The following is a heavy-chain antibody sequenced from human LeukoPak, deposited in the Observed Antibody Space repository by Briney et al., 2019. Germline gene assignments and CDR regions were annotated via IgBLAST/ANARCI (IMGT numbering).Heavy chain of an antibody. CDR1: GYTFTGYY. CDR3: ARDMLRYFRGSAYYYMDV. D-gene: IGHD3-9*01. V-gene: IGHV1-2*02. Sequence: ASVKVSCKASGYTFTGYYMHWVRQAPGQGLEWMGWINPNSGGTNYAQKFQGRVTMTRDTSISTAYMELSRLRSDDTAVYYCARDMLRYFRGSAYYYMDVWGKGTTVTISS. CDR2: INPNSGGT. J-gene: IGHJ6*03.